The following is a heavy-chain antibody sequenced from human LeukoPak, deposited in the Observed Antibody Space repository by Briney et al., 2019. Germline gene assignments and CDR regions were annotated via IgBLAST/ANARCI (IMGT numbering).Heavy chain of an antibody. J-gene: IGHJ4*02. D-gene: IGHD1-14*01. Sequence: GGSLRLSCAASGFTVITNDMTWVRQAPGKGLEWVSVLYSDGNTKYADSVQGRSTISRDNSKNTLYLEMNSLSPDDTAVYYCARGVEPLAANTLAYRGQGTLVTVSS. CDR3: ARGVEPLAANTLAY. CDR2: LYSDGNT. CDR1: GFTVITND. V-gene: IGHV3-53*01.